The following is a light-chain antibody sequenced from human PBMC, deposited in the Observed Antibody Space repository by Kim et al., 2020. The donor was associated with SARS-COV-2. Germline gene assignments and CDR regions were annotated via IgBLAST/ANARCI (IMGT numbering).Light chain of an antibody. CDR1: ESITSY. V-gene: IGKV3-11*01. CDR3: QQRSDWLGT. J-gene: IGKJ2*01. Sequence: SWSPGERVTLSCRASESITSYLAWYQQKPGQVPRLLIYDASKRATGIPPRFSGSGSGTDFTLTISSLEPEDFGVYYCQQRSDWLGTFGQGTKLEI. CDR2: DAS.